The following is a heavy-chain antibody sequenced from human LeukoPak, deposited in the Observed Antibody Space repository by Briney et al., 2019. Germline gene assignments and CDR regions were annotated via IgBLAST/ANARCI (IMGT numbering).Heavy chain of an antibody. CDR1: GGSISSYY. CDR3: ARGQYYYDS. V-gene: IGHV4-59*01. D-gene: IGHD3-22*01. Sequence: SETLSLTCTVSGGSISSYYWSRIRQPPGKGLEWIGYIYYSGSTNYNPSLKSRVTISVDTSKSQFSLKLSSVTAADTAVYYCARGQYYYDSRGQGTLVTVSS. CDR2: IYYSGST. J-gene: IGHJ4*02.